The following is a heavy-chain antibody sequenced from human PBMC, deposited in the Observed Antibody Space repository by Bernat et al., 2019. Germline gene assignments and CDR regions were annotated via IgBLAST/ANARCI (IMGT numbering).Heavy chain of an antibody. Sequence: EVQLLESGGGLVQPGGSLRLSCAAARFTFSSYAMSWVRQAPGKGLEWVSAVSGSGGSTSYADSVKGRFTISRDNSKNTLYLQMNSLRAEDTAVYYCAKAQTGYSYGYHFDYWVQGTL. CDR2: VSGSGGST. CDR3: AKAQTGYSYGYHFDY. D-gene: IGHD5-18*01. CDR1: RFTFSSYA. J-gene: IGHJ4*01. V-gene: IGHV3-23*01.